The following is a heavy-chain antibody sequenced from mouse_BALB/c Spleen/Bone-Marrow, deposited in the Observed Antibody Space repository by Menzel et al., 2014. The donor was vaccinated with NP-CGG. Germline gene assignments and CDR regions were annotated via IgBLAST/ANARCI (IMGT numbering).Heavy chain of an antibody. CDR3: TRSNYGYWYFDV. V-gene: IGHV1S81*02. CDR1: GYTFTSYY. Sequence: QVQLQQSGAELVKPGASVKLSCKASGYTFTSYYMYWVRQRPGQGLEWIGEINPINGGTNFSKRFKSRATLTVDKSSSTASMQLSTLTSEDSAVYYCTRSNYGYWYFDVWGAGTTVTVSS. J-gene: IGHJ1*01. D-gene: IGHD1-1*01. CDR2: INPINGGT.